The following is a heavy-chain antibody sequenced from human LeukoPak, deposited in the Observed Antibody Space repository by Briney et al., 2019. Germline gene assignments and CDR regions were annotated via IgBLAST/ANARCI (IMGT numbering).Heavy chain of an antibody. CDR1: GYSISSGYY. D-gene: IGHD6-6*01. CDR3: ARPSIAARSFFDY. V-gene: IGHV4-38-2*01. CDR2: IYHSGST. J-gene: IGHJ4*02. Sequence: SETLSLTCAVSGYSISSGYYWGWIRQPPGKVLEWIGSIYHSGSTYYNPSLKSRVTISVDTSKNQFSLKLSSVTAADTAVYYCARPSIAARSFFDYWGQGTLVTVSS.